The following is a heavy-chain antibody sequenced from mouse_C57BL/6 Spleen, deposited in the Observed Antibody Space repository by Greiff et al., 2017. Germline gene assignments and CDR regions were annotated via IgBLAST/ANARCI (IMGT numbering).Heavy chain of an antibody. D-gene: IGHD1-1*01. CDR1: GYTFTDYE. J-gene: IGHJ4*01. V-gene: IGHV1-15*01. Sequence: QVQLQQSGAELVRPGASVTLSCKASGYTFTDYEMHWVKQTPVLGLEWIGAIDPETGGTAYNQKFKGKAILTADKSSSTAYMELRSLTSEDSAVYYCTREPITTVVAYYAMDYWGQGTSVTVSS. CDR3: TREPITTVVAYYAMDY. CDR2: IDPETGGT.